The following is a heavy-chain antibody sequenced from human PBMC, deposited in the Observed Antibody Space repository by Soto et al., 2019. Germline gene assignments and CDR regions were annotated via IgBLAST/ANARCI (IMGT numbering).Heavy chain of an antibody. CDR1: GFTFSNYA. J-gene: IGHJ3*02. Sequence: GGSLRLSCAASGFTFSNYAMSWVRQAPGKGLEWVANIKQDGSEKYYVDSVKGRFTISRDNAKNSLYLQMNSLRAEDTAVYYCARDLATGTTAIDAFEISGQGTISTDSS. V-gene: IGHV3-7*01. D-gene: IGHD1-1*01. CDR3: ARDLATGTTAIDAFEI. CDR2: IKQDGSEK.